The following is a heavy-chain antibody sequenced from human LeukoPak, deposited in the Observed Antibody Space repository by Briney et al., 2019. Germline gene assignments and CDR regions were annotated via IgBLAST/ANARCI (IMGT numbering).Heavy chain of an antibody. J-gene: IGHJ3*01. CDR2: IFYRGST. CDR3: ARLINGGRAFDF. CDR1: GDSISSRSYY. V-gene: IGHV4-39*07. Sequence: TSGTLSLTCTVSGDSISSRSYYWDWIRQPPGGGLEWMGSIFYRGSTYYNPSLKSRVTISIDTSKNQFSLKLSSVTAADTAIYYCARLINGGRAFDFWGQGTVVTVSS. D-gene: IGHD3-16*01.